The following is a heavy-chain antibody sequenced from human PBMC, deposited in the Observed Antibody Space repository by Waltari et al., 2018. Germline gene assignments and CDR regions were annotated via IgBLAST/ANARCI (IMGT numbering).Heavy chain of an antibody. V-gene: IGHV4-39*01. D-gene: IGHD3-10*01. CDR3: ARHTAPNYYHSGGGGDYYYVDV. CDR1: GGSTSSTSFY. Sequence: QVQLQESGPGLVKPSETLSLTCSVPGGSTSSTSFYWAWLRQPPGKGLEWIASVYYSGRTHYSPSLKSRVTISIDTSKNQFSLDLSSVTAADTAVYYCARHTAPNYYHSGGGGDYYYVDVWGRGTTVTVSS. J-gene: IGHJ6*03. CDR2: VYYSGRT.